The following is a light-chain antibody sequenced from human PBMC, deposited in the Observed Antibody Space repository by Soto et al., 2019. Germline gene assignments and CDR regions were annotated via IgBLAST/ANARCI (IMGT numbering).Light chain of an antibody. J-gene: IGKJ1*01. Sequence: VLTQSPANLPLSPGEKITLSCRATHTVSTSLAWYQQIPGQPPRLLIYAATTRATGIPARFSRSGSGTEFTLTICSLQSEDFAVYYCQPYNNWPPWTFGQGTKVDIK. CDR1: HTVSTS. V-gene: IGKV3-15*01. CDR3: QPYNNWPPWT. CDR2: AAT.